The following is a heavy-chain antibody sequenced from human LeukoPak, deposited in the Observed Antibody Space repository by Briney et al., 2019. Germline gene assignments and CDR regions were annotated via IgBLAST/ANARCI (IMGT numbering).Heavy chain of an antibody. CDR2: INSDGSTT. Sequence: PGRSLRLSCAASGFTFSSYWMHWVRQAPGKGLVWVSRINSDGSTTNYADSVKGRFTISRDNAKNTLYLQMNSLRAEDTAVYYCARRSSGSPPYYFDYWGQGTLVTVSS. J-gene: IGHJ4*02. CDR3: ARRSSGSPPYYFDY. CDR1: GFTFSSYW. D-gene: IGHD1-26*01. V-gene: IGHV3-74*01.